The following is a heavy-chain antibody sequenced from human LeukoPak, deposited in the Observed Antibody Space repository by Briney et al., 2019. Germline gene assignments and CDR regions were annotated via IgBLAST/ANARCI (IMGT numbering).Heavy chain of an antibody. Sequence: SETLSLTCAVYGGSFSGYYWSWIRQPPGKGLEWIGEINHSGSTNYNPSLKSRVTISVDTPKNQFSLKLSSVTAADTAVYYCARFKGHRGYSYGWREGIVDYWDQGTLVTVSS. CDR2: INHSGST. D-gene: IGHD5-18*01. J-gene: IGHJ4*02. V-gene: IGHV4-34*01. CDR1: GGSFSGYY. CDR3: ARFKGHRGYSYGWREGIVDY.